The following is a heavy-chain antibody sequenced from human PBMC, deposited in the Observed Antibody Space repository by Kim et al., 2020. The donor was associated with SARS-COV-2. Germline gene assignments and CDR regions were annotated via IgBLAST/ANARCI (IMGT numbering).Heavy chain of an antibody. CDR3: AGLGGSDDAFDT. Sequence: YTPALKGRVTVSVDTSKNQFSLKRSSVTAADTAVYYCAGLGGSDDAFDTWGQGTMVTVSS. J-gene: IGHJ3*02. V-gene: IGHV4-61*07. D-gene: IGHD1-26*01.